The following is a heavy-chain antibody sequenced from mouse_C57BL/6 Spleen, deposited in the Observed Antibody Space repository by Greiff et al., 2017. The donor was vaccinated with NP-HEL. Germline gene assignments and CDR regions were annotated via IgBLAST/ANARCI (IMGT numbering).Heavy chain of an antibody. CDR2: IWSGGST. V-gene: IGHV2-2*01. CDR3: ARIGGYYDYYAMDY. CDR1: GFSLTSYG. D-gene: IGHD2-3*01. J-gene: IGHJ4*01. Sequence: VKVVESGPGLVQPSQSLSITCTVSGFSLTSYGVHWVRQSPGKGLEWLGVIWSGGSTDYNAAFISRLSISKDNSKSQVFFKMNSLQADDTAIYYCARIGGYYDYYAMDYWGQGTSVTVSS.